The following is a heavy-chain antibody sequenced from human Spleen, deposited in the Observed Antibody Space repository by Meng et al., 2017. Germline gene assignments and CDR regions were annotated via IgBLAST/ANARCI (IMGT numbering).Heavy chain of an antibody. J-gene: IGHJ4*02. D-gene: IGHD6-19*01. V-gene: IGHV3-30*04. CDR2: ISYDGSNK. CDR3: ARDERRYSSGWYYFDY. Sequence: GESLKISCAASGFTFSSYAMHWVRQAPGKGLEWVAVISYDGSNKYYADSVKGRFTISRDNSKNTLYLQMNSLRAEDTAVYYCARDERRYSSGWYYFDYWGQGTLVTVSS. CDR1: GFTFSSYA.